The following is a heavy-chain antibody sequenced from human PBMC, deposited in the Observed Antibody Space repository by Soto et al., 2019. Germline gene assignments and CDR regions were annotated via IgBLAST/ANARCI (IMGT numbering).Heavy chain of an antibody. Sequence: SVQVSCKASGYTFTSYGISWVRQAPGQGLEWMGWISAYNGNTNYAQKLQGRVTMTTDTSTSTAYMELRSLRSDDTAAYYCARYRIVATILPLGDWGQGTLVTVAS. D-gene: IGHD5-12*01. V-gene: IGHV1-18*04. J-gene: IGHJ4*02. CDR1: GYTFTSYG. CDR2: ISAYNGNT. CDR3: ARYRIVATILPLGD.